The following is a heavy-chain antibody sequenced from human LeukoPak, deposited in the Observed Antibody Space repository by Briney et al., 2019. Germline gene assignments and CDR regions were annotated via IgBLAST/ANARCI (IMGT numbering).Heavy chain of an antibody. CDR1: GGSISSYY. CDR2: IFYRGST. J-gene: IGHJ4*02. D-gene: IGHD3-22*01. CDR3: AYDSSGYGTPDY. V-gene: IGHV4-59*01. Sequence: SETLSLTCTVSGGSISSYYWSWIRQPPGKGLEWIGYIFYRGSTNYNPSLRGRVTISLEASKNQVSLRLSSVTAADTAVYYCAYDSSGYGTPDYWGQGTLVTVSS.